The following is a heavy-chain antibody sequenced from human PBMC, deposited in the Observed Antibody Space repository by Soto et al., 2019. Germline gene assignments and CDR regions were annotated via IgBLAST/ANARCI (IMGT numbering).Heavy chain of an antibody. D-gene: IGHD6-13*01. CDR3: AKDLGQQLINRAGYYYYGMDV. CDR2: ISGSGGST. Sequence: PGGSLRLSCAASGFTFRSYAMSWVRQAPGKGLEWVSAISGSGGSTYYADSVKGRFTISRDNSKNTLYLQMNSLRAEDTAVYYCAKDLGQQLINRAGYYYYGMDVWGQGTTVTVS. J-gene: IGHJ6*02. CDR1: GFTFRSYA. V-gene: IGHV3-23*01.